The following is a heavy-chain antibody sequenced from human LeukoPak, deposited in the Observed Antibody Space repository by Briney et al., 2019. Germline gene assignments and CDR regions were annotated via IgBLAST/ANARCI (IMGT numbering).Heavy chain of an antibody. Sequence: PSETLSLTCAVYGGSFSGYYWSWIRQPPGKGLKWIGEINHSGSTNYNPSLKSRVTISVDTSKNQFSLKLSSVTAADTAVYYCARRGLLLWFGELWAYWGQGTLVTVSS. CDR2: INHSGST. D-gene: IGHD3-10*01. J-gene: IGHJ4*02. V-gene: IGHV4-34*01. CDR3: ARRGLLLWFGELWAY. CDR1: GGSFSGYY.